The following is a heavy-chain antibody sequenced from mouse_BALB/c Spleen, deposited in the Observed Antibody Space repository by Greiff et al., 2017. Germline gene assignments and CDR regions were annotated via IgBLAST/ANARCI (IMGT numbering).Heavy chain of an antibody. D-gene: IGHD2-14*01. V-gene: IGHV1-62-2*01. CDR3: ARHAYYRYGGVAWFAY. Sequence: QVQLQQSGAELVKPGASVKLSCKASGYTFTEYIIHWVKQRSGQGLEWIGWFYPGSGSIKYNEKFKDKATLTADKSSSTVYMELSRLTSEDSAVYFWARHAYYRYGGVAWFAYWGQGTLVTVSA. J-gene: IGHJ3*01. CDR2: FYPGSGSI. CDR1: GYTFTEYI.